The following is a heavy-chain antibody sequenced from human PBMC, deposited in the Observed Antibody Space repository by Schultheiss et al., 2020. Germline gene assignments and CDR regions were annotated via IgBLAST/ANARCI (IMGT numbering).Heavy chain of an antibody. D-gene: IGHD3-16*02. CDR3: ARHTVGELSPFDY. J-gene: IGHJ4*02. V-gene: IGHV4-31*03. CDR2: IYYSGST. CDR1: GGSISSGGYY. Sequence: SETLSLTCTVSGGSISSGGYYWSWIRQHPGKGLEWIGYIYYSGSTNYNPSLKSRVTISVDTSKNQFSLKLSSVTAADTAVYYCARHTVGELSPFDYWGQGNLGTVSS.